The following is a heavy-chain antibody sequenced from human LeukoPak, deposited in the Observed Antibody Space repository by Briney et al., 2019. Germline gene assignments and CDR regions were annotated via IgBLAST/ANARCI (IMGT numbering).Heavy chain of an antibody. V-gene: IGHV4-34*01. CDR1: GGSFSGYY. CDR3: ARGMLAAAGITGQKDDAFDI. CDR2: IDHSGST. J-gene: IGHJ3*02. Sequence: PSETLSLTCAVYGGSFSGYYWSWIRKPPGKGLEWIGEIDHSGSTNYNPSLKSRVTISVDTSKSQFSLKLSSVTAADTAVYYCARGMLAAAGITGQKDDAFDIWGQGTMVTVSS. D-gene: IGHD6-13*01.